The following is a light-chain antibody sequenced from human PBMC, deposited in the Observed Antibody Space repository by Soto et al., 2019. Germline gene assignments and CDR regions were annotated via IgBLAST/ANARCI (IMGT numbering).Light chain of an antibody. J-gene: IGKJ1*01. Sequence: EIVLTHSPGTLSLSPGERATLSCRASQSVTNNQFAWFRQKPGQAPRLLIWGVSNRATGIPDRFSGSGSGRGGGGGTSRLEPEDFVVFYCYQYGSTLPTVGQGTKVDI. CDR1: QSVTNNQ. CDR3: YQYGSTLPT. V-gene: IGKV3-20*01. CDR2: GVS.